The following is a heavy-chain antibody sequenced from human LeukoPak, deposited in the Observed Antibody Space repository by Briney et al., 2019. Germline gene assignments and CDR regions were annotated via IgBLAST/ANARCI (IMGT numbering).Heavy chain of an antibody. V-gene: IGHV3-74*01. CDR1: GFTFSSYS. CDR3: ARDGDGYKSLSN. D-gene: IGHD5-24*01. J-gene: IGHJ4*02. CDR2: INGDGSNT. Sequence: GGSLRLSCAASGFTFSSYSMSWVRQAPGKGLVWVSRINGDGSNTDYADSVKGRFTIFRDIAKNTLFLQMNSLRAEDAAVYYCARDGDGYKSLSNWGQGTLVTVSS.